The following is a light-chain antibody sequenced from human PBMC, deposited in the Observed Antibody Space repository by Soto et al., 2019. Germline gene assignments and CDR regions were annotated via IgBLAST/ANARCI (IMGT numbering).Light chain of an antibody. J-gene: IGLJ2*01. CDR2: LNSDGSH. V-gene: IGLV4-69*01. Sequence: QSVLAQSPSASASRGASVKLTCTLSSGHSSYAIAWHQQQPEKGPRYLMKLNSDGSHSKGDGIPDRFSGSSSGAERYLTISSVQSEDEADYYCQTWGTGIGVFGGGTKLTVL. CDR3: QTWGTGIGV. CDR1: SGHSSYA.